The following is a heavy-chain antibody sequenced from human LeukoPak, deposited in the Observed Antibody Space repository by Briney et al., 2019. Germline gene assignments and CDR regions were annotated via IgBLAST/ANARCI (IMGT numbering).Heavy chain of an antibody. CDR1: GGSFSGYY. V-gene: IGHV4-34*01. CDR3: ARADRPITY. D-gene: IGHD3-22*01. Sequence: PSETLSLTCAVYGGSFSGYYWSWIRQPPGKGLEWIGEINHSGSTNYNPSLKSRVTISVDTSKNQFSLTLSSVPAPAPVGYSCARADRPITYWGRGPRVT. CDR2: INHSGST. J-gene: IGHJ4*02.